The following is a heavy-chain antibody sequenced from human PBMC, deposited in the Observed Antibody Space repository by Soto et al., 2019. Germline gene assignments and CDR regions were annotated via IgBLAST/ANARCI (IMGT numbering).Heavy chain of an antibody. J-gene: IGHJ4*02. CDR3: AKDPLTVTPYFDS. Sequence: EVQVLESGGGLVQPGGSLRLSCAASGFTFRNYAMSWVRQAPGKGLEWVSTISGSGDNTDYVDSVQGPGTSARDNAKNTLYLQMNSLRAEDTSVYYGAKDPLTVTPYFDSWGQGTLVTVSS. V-gene: IGHV3-23*01. CDR1: GFTFRNYA. CDR2: ISGSGDNT. D-gene: IGHD4-17*01.